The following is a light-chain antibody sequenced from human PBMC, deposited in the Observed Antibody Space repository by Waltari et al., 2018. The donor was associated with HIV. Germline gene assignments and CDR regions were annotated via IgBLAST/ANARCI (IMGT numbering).Light chain of an antibody. Sequence: QSVLTQPPSASGTPGQRVTISCSGSSSNIGSNYVYWYQQLPGTAPKLLIYRNNQRPSGVAERFPGSKSGTSAALAISGLRAEDGADYYCAAWDDSLSGQVFGGGTKLTVL. V-gene: IGLV1-47*01. CDR1: SSNIGSNY. CDR2: RNN. CDR3: AAWDDSLSGQV. J-gene: IGLJ3*02.